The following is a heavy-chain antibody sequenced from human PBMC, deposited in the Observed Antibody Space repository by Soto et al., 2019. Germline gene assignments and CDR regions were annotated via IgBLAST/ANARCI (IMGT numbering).Heavy chain of an antibody. J-gene: IGHJ5*01. Sequence: QVQLVQSGAEVKKPGASVKVSCKASGYTFTSYDINWVRQTAGQGLEWMGWMSPKTANTGYAQKFQGRVAMTRSTSTSTAYRELSSLTSGDTAVYYCTGGPPNWGFDSWGQGTPVTVSS. V-gene: IGHV1-8*01. CDR2: MSPKTANT. CDR3: TGGPPNWGFDS. CDR1: GYTFTSYD. D-gene: IGHD7-27*01.